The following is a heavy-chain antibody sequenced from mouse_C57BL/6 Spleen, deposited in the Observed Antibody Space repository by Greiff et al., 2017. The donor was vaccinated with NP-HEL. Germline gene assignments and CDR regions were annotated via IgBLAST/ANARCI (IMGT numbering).Heavy chain of an antibody. J-gene: IGHJ2*01. V-gene: IGHV1-69*01. Sequence: QVQLQQPGAELVMPGASVKLSCKASGYTFTSYWMHWVKQRPGQGLEWIGEIDPSDSYTNYNQKFKGKSTLTVYKSSSTAYMQLSSLTSEDSAVYYCARGEYYYGTFDYWGQGTTLTVSS. D-gene: IGHD1-1*01. CDR1: GYTFTSYW. CDR2: IDPSDSYT. CDR3: ARGEYYYGTFDY.